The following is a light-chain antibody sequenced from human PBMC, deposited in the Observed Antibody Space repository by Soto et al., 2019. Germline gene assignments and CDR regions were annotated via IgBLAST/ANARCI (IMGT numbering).Light chain of an antibody. CDR1: QSISSW. CDR2: KAS. V-gene: IGKV1-5*03. Sequence: DIQMTQSPSTLSASVGDRVTITCRASQSISSWLAWYQQKPGKAPKLLIYKASNLESGVPSRFSGSGSGTEFSLTISSLQPDDVATYYCQHYSSYSTFGQGTKVEIK. J-gene: IGKJ1*01. CDR3: QHYSSYST.